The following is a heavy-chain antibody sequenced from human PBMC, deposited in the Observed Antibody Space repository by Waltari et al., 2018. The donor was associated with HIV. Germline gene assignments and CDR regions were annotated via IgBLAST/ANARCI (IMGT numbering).Heavy chain of an antibody. CDR2: AIPMFGTA. V-gene: IGHV1-69*08. D-gene: IGHD3-10*01. CDR1: GGAFVSHT. J-gene: IGHJ5*01. CDR3: ASARETMGVDFDS. Sequence: QVQLVQSGAEVKKPGSSVKVSCKASGGAFVSHTINWVRQAPGQGLEWMGRAIPMFGTANYAQKFQGRVTITADKSTSTGYMELNGLRFDDTAVYYCASARETMGVDFDSWGQGTLVTVS.